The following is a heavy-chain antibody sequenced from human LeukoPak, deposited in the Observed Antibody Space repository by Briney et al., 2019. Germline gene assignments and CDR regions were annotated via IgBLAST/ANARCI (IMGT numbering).Heavy chain of an antibody. CDR3: ARGYGSHYMLYFQH. CDR2: INHSGST. V-gene: IGHV4-34*01. CDR1: GGSFSGYY. J-gene: IGHJ1*01. Sequence: SETLSLTCAVYGGSFSGYYWSWIRQPPGKGLEWIGEINHSGSTNYNPSLKSRVTITVDTSKNQFSLKLSSVTAADTAVYYCARGYGSHYMLYFQHWGQGTLVTVSS. D-gene: IGHD1-26*01.